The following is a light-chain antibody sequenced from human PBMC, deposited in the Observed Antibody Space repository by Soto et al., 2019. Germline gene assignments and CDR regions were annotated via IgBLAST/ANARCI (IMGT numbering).Light chain of an antibody. J-gene: IGKJ1*01. V-gene: IGKV3-15*01. CDR1: QSISRT. CDR3: QQYGSSAS. Sequence: EILMTQSPATLSVSPGEGLTLSCRASQSISRTLAWYQQRPGQAPRLLIYGASSRATGVPARFSGSGSGTEFTLTISSLQSEDFAVYYCQQYGSSASFGQGTKVDIK. CDR2: GAS.